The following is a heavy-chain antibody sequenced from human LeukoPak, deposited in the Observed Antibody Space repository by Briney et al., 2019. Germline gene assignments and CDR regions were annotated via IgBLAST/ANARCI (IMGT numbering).Heavy chain of an antibody. D-gene: IGHD1-26*01. V-gene: IGHV3-23*01. Sequence: PGGSLRLSCAASGFTFSSYAMSWVRQAPGKGLEWVSAISGSGGSTYYADSVKGRFTISRDNSKNTLYLQMNSLRAGDTAVYYCAKVLEGATLRGPFDYWGQGTLVTVSS. CDR2: ISGSGGST. CDR1: GFTFSSYA. CDR3: AKVLEGATLRGPFDY. J-gene: IGHJ4*02.